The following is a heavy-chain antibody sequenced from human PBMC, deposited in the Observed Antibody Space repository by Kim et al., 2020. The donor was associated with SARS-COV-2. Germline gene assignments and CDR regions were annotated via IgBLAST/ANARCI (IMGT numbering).Heavy chain of an antibody. CDR3: ARFRSGVIAAAGIERGAFDI. D-gene: IGHD6-13*01. Sequence: SETLSLTCTVSGGSVSSGSYYWSWIRQPPGKGLEWIGYIYYSGSTNYNPSLKSRVTISVDTSKNQFSLKLSSVTAADTAVYYCARFRSGVIAAAGIERGAFDIWGQGTMVTVSS. V-gene: IGHV4-61*01. CDR2: IYYSGST. CDR1: GGSVSSGSYY. J-gene: IGHJ3*02.